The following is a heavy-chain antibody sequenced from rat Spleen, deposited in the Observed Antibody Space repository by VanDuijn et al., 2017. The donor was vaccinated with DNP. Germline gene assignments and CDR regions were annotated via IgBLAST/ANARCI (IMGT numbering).Heavy chain of an antibody. CDR1: GFTFSDYY. CDR2: ITYDGVGT. Sequence: EVQLMESGGGLVQPGRSLKLSCAGSGFTFSDYYMAWVRQAPAKGLEWVASITYDGVGTYYRDSVKGRFTIPRDIAKSSLYLQMDSLRSEDTATYFCATHNNLDCWGQGVMVTVSS. CDR3: ATHNNLDC. D-gene: IGHD1-10*01. V-gene: IGHV5-20*01. J-gene: IGHJ2*01.